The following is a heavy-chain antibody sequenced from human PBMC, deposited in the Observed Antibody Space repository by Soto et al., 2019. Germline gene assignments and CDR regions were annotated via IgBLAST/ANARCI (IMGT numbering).Heavy chain of an antibody. CDR2: VKSKIDGGTT. CDR1: GFTFSSAW. CDR3: ATGRGDLLY. J-gene: IGHJ4*02. D-gene: IGHD1-26*01. Sequence: EVQLVESGGGLVKPGGSLRLSCAASGFTFSSAWMNWVRQAPGTGLEWVGRVKSKIDGGTTANAAPVKGRFSISRDDAKNTLYLQINSLKPEDTAVYYGATGRGDLLYWGQGTLVTVSS. V-gene: IGHV3-15*07.